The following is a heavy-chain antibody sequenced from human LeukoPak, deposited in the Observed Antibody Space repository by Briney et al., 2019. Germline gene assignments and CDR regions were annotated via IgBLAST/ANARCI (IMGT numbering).Heavy chain of an antibody. CDR2: IRYDGSNK. D-gene: IGHD1-26*01. J-gene: IGHJ4*02. Sequence: PGGSLRLSCEASGFSFSSYGMHWVRQAPGKGLEWVAFIRYDGSNKYYAESVKGRFTMSRDNSKSTLYLQMNSLRAEDTAVYYCAKDQMSGSYLGYWGQGTLVTVSS. CDR1: GFSFSSYG. CDR3: AKDQMSGSYLGY. V-gene: IGHV3-30*02.